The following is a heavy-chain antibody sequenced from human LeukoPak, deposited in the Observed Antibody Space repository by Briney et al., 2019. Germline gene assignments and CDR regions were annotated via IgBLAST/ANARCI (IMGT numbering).Heavy chain of an antibody. V-gene: IGHV3-33*08. CDR3: VRLRCSSTNCHTLYYYYMDV. CDR2: IWYGGSNK. CDR1: GFTFSSYG. D-gene: IGHD2-2*02. J-gene: IGHJ6*03. Sequence: GGSLRLSCAASGFTFSSYGMHWVRQAPGKGLEWVAVIWYGGSNKYYADSVKGRFTISRDNSKNTLYLQMNSLRPEDTALYYCVRLRCSSTNCHTLYYYYMDVWGKGTTVTVSS.